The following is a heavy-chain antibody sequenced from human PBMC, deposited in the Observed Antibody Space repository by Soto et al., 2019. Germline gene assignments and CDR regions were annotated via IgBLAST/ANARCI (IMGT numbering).Heavy chain of an antibody. CDR2: VSGGGGST. CDR1: GFTFSTYA. J-gene: IGHJ6*02. CDR3: ARGVYAPAYYDGMDL. Sequence: EVQLLESGGGLVQPGGSLRLSCAASGFTFSTYAMSWVRQAPGKGLEWVSGVSGGGGSTYYADSVKGRFTISRDNSRNTRHLQMNSRRADDAAVYDCARGVYAPAYYDGMDLWGPGTTVTVSS. D-gene: IGHD2-2*01. V-gene: IGHV3-23*01.